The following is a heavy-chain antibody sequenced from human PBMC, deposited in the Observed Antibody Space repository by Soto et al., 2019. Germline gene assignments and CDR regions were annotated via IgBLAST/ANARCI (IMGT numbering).Heavy chain of an antibody. CDR3: VRGDNWNDEASDY. CDR1: GFMFSNHG. V-gene: IGHV3-33*01. D-gene: IGHD1-1*01. J-gene: IGHJ4*02. CDR2: IWSDGNNR. Sequence: QVQLVESGGGVVQPGRSLRLSCAASGFMFSNHGMHWVRQAPGKCLEWVAVIWSDGNNRYYADSVKGRFTISRDNSKNTVYLQMNSLRAEDTAVYYCVRGDNWNDEASDYWGQGTLVTVSS.